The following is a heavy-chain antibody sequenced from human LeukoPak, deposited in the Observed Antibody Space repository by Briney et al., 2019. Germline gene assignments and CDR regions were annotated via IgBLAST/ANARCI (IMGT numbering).Heavy chain of an antibody. Sequence: SLRLSCAASGFTFSSYEMNWVRQASGKGLEWVSYISSSGSTIYYADSVKGRFTISRDNAKNSLYLQMNSLRAEDTAVYYCARGGYCSSTSCYENYYYGMDVWGQGTTVTVSS. D-gene: IGHD2-2*01. CDR1: GFTFSSYE. V-gene: IGHV3-48*03. CDR3: ARGGYCSSTSCYENYYYGMDV. CDR2: ISSSGSTI. J-gene: IGHJ6*02.